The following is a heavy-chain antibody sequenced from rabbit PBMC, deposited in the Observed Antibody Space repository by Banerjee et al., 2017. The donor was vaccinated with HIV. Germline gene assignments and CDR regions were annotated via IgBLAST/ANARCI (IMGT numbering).Heavy chain of an antibody. CDR1: GFDFSRYF. V-gene: IGHV1S47*01. Sequence: QEQLKETGGGLVQPGGSLTLTCTASGFDFSRYFMSWVRQAPGKGLEWIGTIYAGKGSTYYASWVNGRFTISLDNAQNTVTLQMTSLTAADTATYFCVGSAGYDAFDPWGQGTLVTVS. CDR3: VGSAGYDAFDP. J-gene: IGHJ2*01. D-gene: IGHD1-1*01. CDR2: IYAGKGST.